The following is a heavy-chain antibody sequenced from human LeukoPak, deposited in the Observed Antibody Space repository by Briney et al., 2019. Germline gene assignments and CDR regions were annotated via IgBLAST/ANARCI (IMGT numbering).Heavy chain of an antibody. J-gene: IGHJ4*02. V-gene: IGHV3-48*04. CDR3: ARYYSSGYYSNY. Sequence: PGGSLRLSCAASGFTFSSYAMSWVRQAPGKGLEWVSYISSSGSTIYYADSVKGRFTISRDNAKNSLYLQMNSLRAEGTAVYYCARYYSSGYYSNYWGQGTLVTVSS. CDR2: ISSSGSTI. CDR1: GFTFSSYA. D-gene: IGHD3-22*01.